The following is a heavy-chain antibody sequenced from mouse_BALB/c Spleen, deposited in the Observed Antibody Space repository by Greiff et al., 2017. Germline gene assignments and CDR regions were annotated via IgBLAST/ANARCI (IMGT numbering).Heavy chain of an antibody. CDR2: IRNKANGYTT. V-gene: IGHV7-3*02. CDR3: ARDNPLYYYGPGAY. J-gene: IGHJ3*01. CDR1: GFTFTDYY. Sequence: EVQGVESGGGLVQPGGSLRLSCATSGFTFTDYYMSWVRQPPGKALEWLGFIRNKANGYTTEYSASVKGRFTISRDNSQSILYLQMNTLRAEDSATYYCARDNPLYYYGPGAYWGQGTLVTVSA. D-gene: IGHD1-1*01.